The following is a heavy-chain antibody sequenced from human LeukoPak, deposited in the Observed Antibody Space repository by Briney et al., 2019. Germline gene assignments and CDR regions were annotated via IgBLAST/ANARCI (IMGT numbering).Heavy chain of an antibody. Sequence: SETLSLTCTVSGGSINSYHWSWIRQPPGKGLEWIGYIYYSGSTSYNPSLKSRVTISVDTSKNQFSPKLSSVIAADTAVYYCASRQSSWYFDYWGQGTLVTVSS. D-gene: IGHD6-13*01. V-gene: IGHV4-59*08. CDR3: ASRQSSWYFDY. CDR2: IYYSGST. J-gene: IGHJ4*02. CDR1: GGSINSYH.